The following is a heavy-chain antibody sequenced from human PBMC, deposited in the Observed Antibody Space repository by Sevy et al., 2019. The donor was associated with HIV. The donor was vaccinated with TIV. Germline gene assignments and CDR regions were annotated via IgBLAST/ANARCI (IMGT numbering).Heavy chain of an antibody. CDR1: GFTFSSYA. Sequence: GGSLRLSCAASGFTFSSYAMHWVRQAPGKGLEWVAVISYDGSNKYYADSVKGRFTISRDNSKNTLYLQMNSLRAEDTAVYYCAREWIRRLLQWPLGGYFDYWGQGTLVTVSS. V-gene: IGHV3-30-3*01. CDR3: AREWIRRLLQWPLGGYFDY. J-gene: IGHJ4*02. D-gene: IGHD6-19*01. CDR2: ISYDGSNK.